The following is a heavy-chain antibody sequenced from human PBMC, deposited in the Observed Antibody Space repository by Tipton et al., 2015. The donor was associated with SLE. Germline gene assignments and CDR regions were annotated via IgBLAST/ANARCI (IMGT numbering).Heavy chain of an antibody. V-gene: IGHV4-34*01. CDR3: ARRFLEWFAYGMDV. CDR1: GGSFSGYY. CDR2: INHSGST. Sequence: TLSLTCAVYGGSFSGYYWSWIRQPPGKGLEWIGEINHSGSTNYNPSLKSRVTISVDTSKNQFSLKLSSVTAADTAVYYCARRFLEWFAYGMDVWGQGTTVTVSS. J-gene: IGHJ6*02. D-gene: IGHD3-3*01.